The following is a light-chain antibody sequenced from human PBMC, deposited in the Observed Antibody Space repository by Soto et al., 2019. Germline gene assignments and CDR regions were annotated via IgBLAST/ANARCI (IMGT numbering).Light chain of an antibody. V-gene: IGKV3-15*01. J-gene: IGKJ1*01. CDR3: QQYRSWPRT. CDR1: QSVDIS. Sequence: IVLPQSPGTLPLSPGATVTLSCRASQSVDISLAWYQQKPGQAPRLLIYGASTRATDMPGTFSGRGSGTEFTLTISSLRPEDFAVYYCQQYRSWPRTFGQGPKVDI. CDR2: GAS.